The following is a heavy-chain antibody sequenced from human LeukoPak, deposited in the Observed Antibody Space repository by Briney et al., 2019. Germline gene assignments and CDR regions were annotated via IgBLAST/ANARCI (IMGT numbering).Heavy chain of an antibody. V-gene: IGHV4-34*01. D-gene: IGHD5-18*01. J-gene: IGHJ4*02. CDR1: GGSFSGYY. Sequence: SETLSLTCAVYGGSFSGYYWSWIRQPPGKGLEWIGEINHSGSTNYNPSLKSRVTISVDTSKNQFSLKLSSVTAADTAVYYCARRYRGYSYGAWGQGTLVTVSS. CDR3: ARRYRGYSYGA. CDR2: INHSGST.